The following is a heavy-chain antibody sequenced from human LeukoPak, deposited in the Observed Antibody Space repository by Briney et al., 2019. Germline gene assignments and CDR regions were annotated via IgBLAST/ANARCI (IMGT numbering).Heavy chain of an antibody. CDR2: ISSSGSTI. V-gene: IGHV3-11*01. Sequence: KPGGSLRLSCAASGFTFSDYYMSWIRQAPGKGLEWVSYISSSGSTIYYADSVKGRFTISRDNAKISLSLQMTSLRAQDTAVYYCARDSGSNVRYDFWCGYHSAENWFAPWGQGTLVTVSS. CDR3: ARDSGSNVRYDFWCGYHSAENWFAP. J-gene: IGHJ5*02. D-gene: IGHD3-3*01. CDR1: GFTFSDYY.